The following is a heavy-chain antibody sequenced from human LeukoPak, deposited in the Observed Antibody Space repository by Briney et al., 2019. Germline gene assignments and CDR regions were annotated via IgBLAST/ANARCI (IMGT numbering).Heavy chain of an antibody. CDR1: GFTFSSYA. J-gene: IGHJ4*02. CDR3: ARERSQGGGRIDY. V-gene: IGHV3-7*01. Sequence: PGGSLRLSCAASGFTFSSYAMSWVRQGPGKGLEWVANIKQDGSEKYYVDSVKGRFTISRDNAKNSLYLQMNSLRAEDTAVYYCARERSQGGGRIDYWGQGTLVTVSS. CDR2: IKQDGSEK. D-gene: IGHD3-16*01.